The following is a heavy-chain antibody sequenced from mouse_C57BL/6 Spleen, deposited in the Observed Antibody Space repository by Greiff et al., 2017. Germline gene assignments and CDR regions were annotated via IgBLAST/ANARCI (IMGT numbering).Heavy chain of an antibody. Sequence: VQLKESGPGLVKPSQSLSLTCSVTGYSITSGYYWNWIRQFPGNKLEWMGYISYDGSNNYNPSLTNRISITRDTSKNQFFLKLNSVTTEDTATYYCASFPYYDYPFAYWGQGTLVTVSA. V-gene: IGHV3-6*01. CDR2: ISYDGSN. J-gene: IGHJ3*01. D-gene: IGHD2-4*01. CDR3: ASFPYYDYPFAY. CDR1: GYSITSGYY.